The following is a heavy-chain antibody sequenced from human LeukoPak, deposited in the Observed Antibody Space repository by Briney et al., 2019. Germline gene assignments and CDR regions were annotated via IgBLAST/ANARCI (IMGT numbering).Heavy chain of an antibody. J-gene: IGHJ6*03. Sequence: SETLSLTCTVSGGSISSSSYYWSWIRQPAGKGLEWIGRIYISGSGSTNYNPPLKSRVTMSVDTSKNQFSLKLSSVTAADTAVYYCARDKRVAVAGTYIYYYYMDVWGNGTTVTISS. D-gene: IGHD6-19*01. V-gene: IGHV4-61*02. CDR2: IYISGSGST. CDR3: ARDKRVAVAGTYIYYYYMDV. CDR1: GGSISSSSYY.